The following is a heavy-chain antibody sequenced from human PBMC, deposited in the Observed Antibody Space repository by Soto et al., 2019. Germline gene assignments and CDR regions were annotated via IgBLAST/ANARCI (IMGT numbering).Heavy chain of an antibody. Sequence: ASVKVSCKASGYTFTSYGISWVRQAPGQGLEWMGRISAYNGNTNYAQKLQGRVTMTTDTSTSTAYMELRSLRSDDTAVYYCAREDCSGGSCYYDAFDIWGQGTMVTVSS. J-gene: IGHJ3*02. CDR3: AREDCSGGSCYYDAFDI. D-gene: IGHD2-15*01. CDR1: GYTFTSYG. CDR2: ISAYNGNT. V-gene: IGHV1-18*04.